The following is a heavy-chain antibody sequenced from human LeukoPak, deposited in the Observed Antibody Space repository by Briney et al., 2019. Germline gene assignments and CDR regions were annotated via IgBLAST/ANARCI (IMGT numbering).Heavy chain of an antibody. Sequence: GRSLRLSCAASGFTFDDYAMHWVRQAPGKGLEWVSAISGSGGSTYYADSVKGRFTISRDNSKNTLYLQMNSLRAEDTAVYYCASSTRGVHEYSYGGYFDYWGQGTLVTVSS. CDR2: ISGSGGST. J-gene: IGHJ4*02. D-gene: IGHD5-18*01. CDR3: ASSTRGVHEYSYGGYFDY. CDR1: GFTFDDYA. V-gene: IGHV3-23*01.